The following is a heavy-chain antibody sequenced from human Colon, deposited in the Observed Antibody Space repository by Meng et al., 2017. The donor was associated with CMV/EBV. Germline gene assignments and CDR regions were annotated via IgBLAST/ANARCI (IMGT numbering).Heavy chain of an antibody. CDR3: ARVRLAAAGSEPFSI. D-gene: IGHD6-13*01. CDR1: GFTLSNYE. V-gene: IGHV3-48*03. CDR2: ISGSGNTI. J-gene: IGHJ6*02. Sequence: GESLKISCAASGFTLSNYEMQWVRQAPGKGLEWVAYISGSGNTIYYADSVKGRFTVSRDNAKNSLHLQMNSLRADDTAVYYCARVRLAAAGSEPFSIWGQGTTVTVSS.